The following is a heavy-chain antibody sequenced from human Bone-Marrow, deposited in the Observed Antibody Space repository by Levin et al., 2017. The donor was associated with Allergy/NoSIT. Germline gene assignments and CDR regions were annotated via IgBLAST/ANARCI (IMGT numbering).Heavy chain of an antibody. CDR1: GFTFSSYA. J-gene: IGHJ4*02. V-gene: IGHV3-23*01. CDR3: AKVGRVVVVITTEYFDY. CDR2: ISGSGGST. D-gene: IGHD3-22*01. Sequence: PGGSLRLSCAASGFTFSSYAMSWVRQAPGKGLEWVSAISGSGGSTYYADSVKGRFTISRDNSKNTLYLQMNSLRAEVTAVYYCAKVGRVVVVITTEYFDYWGQGTLVTVSS.